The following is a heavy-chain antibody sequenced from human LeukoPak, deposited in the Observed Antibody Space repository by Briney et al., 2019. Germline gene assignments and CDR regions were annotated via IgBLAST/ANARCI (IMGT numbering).Heavy chain of an antibody. V-gene: IGHV4-31*03. CDR1: GGSISSGGYY. CDR3: ARAQYYYGSGSYYYFDY. D-gene: IGHD3-10*01. Sequence: SETLSLTCTVSGGSISSGGYYWSWIRQHPGKGLEWIGYIYYSGSTYYNPSLKSRVTISVDTSKNQFSLKLSSVTAADTAVYYCARAQYYYGSGSYYYFDYWGQGTLVTVSS. CDR2: IYYSGST. J-gene: IGHJ4*02.